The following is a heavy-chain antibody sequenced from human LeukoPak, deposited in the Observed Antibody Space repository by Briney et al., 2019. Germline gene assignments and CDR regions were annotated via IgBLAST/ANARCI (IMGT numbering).Heavy chain of an antibody. Sequence: GGSLRLSCAASGFTFSSYSMNWVRQAPGKGLEWVSSISSSGTYVYYADSVKGRFTISRDNAKNSLPLQMNSLRADDAAVYYCARASSKQLAGYLPDGFDIWGQGTMVTVSS. CDR1: GFTFSSYS. V-gene: IGHV3-21*01. CDR2: ISSSGTYV. D-gene: IGHD3-9*01. CDR3: ARASSKQLAGYLPDGFDI. J-gene: IGHJ3*02.